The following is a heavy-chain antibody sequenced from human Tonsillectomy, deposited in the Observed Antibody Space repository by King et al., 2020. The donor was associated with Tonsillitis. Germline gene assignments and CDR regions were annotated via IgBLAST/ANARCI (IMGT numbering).Heavy chain of an antibody. D-gene: IGHD6-6*01. Sequence: VQLVESGAEVKKPGASVKVSCKASGYTLTSYYMHWVRQAPGQGLEWMGIINPSGGSTSYAQKFQGRVTMTRDTSTRTVYMELRSLRSEDTAVYYCARAPESSSSFDYWGQGTLVTVSS. CDR2: INPSGGST. V-gene: IGHV1-46*01. CDR3: ARAPESSSSFDY. J-gene: IGHJ4*02. CDR1: GYTLTSYY.